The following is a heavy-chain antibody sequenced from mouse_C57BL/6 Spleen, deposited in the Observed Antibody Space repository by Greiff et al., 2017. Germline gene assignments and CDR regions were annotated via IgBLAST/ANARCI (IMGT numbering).Heavy chain of an antibody. D-gene: IGHD2-4*01. CDR1: GYTFTNYW. V-gene: IGHV1-63*01. CDR3: ARSGDYDYAWFAY. J-gene: IGHJ3*01. CDR2: IYPGGGYT. Sequence: VHVKQSGAELVRPGTSVKMSCKASGYTFTNYWIGWAKQRPGHGLEWIGDIYPGGGYTNYNEKFKGKATLTADKSSSTAYMQFSSLTSEDSAIYYCARSGDYDYAWFAYWGQGTLVTVSA.